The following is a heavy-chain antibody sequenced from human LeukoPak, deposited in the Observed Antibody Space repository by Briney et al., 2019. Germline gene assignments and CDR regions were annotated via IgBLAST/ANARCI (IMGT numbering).Heavy chain of an antibody. J-gene: IGHJ6*03. CDR2: MNPNSGNT. D-gene: IGHD6-6*01. CDR1: GYTFTSYD. CDR3: ARGRSSSFSYYYYYMDV. V-gene: IGHV1-8*03. Sequence: ASVKVSCKASGYTFTSYDINWVRQATGQGLEWMGWMNPNSGNTGYAQKFQGRVTITRNTSISTAYMELSILRSEDTAVYYCARGRSSSFSYYYYYMDVWGKGTTVTVSS.